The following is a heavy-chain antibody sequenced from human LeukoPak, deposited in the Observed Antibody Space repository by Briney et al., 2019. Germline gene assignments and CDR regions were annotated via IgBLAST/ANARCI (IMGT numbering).Heavy chain of an antibody. J-gene: IGHJ4*02. V-gene: IGHV3-48*01. CDR2: ISSSSSTI. D-gene: IGHD5-24*01. CDR1: GFTFSSYS. Sequence: GGSLRLSCAASGFTFSSYSMNWVRQAPGKGLEWVSYISSSSSTIYYADSVKGRFTISRDNAKNSLYLQMNSLRAEDTAVYYCARGQMATIAYWGQGTLVTVSS. CDR3: ARGQMATIAY.